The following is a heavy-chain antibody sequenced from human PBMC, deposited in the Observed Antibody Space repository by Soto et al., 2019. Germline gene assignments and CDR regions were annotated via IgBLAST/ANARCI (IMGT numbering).Heavy chain of an antibody. Sequence: QVQLVQSGAEVKKPGSSVKVSCKASGGTFSSYAISWVRQAPGQGLEWMGGIIPIFGTANYAQKFQGRVTISADESTSTAYVELSSLRSEDTAVYYCGGEETDMVRGNYYYYGMDVWGQGTTVTVSS. V-gene: IGHV1-69*01. CDR1: GGTFSSYA. CDR3: GGEETDMVRGNYYYYGMDV. J-gene: IGHJ6*02. D-gene: IGHD5-18*01. CDR2: IIPIFGTA.